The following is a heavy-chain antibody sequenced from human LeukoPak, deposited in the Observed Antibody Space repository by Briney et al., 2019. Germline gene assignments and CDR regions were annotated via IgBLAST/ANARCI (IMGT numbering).Heavy chain of an antibody. CDR3: ASTVGGYSYGYDYFDY. Sequence: SETLSLTCTVSGGSISSYYWSWIRQPPGKGLEWIGYIYYSGSTNYNPSLKSRVTISVDTSKNQFSLKLSSVTAADTAVYYCASTVGGYSYGYDYFDYWGQGTLVTVSS. CDR1: GGSISSYY. D-gene: IGHD5-18*01. J-gene: IGHJ4*02. V-gene: IGHV4-59*01. CDR2: IYYSGST.